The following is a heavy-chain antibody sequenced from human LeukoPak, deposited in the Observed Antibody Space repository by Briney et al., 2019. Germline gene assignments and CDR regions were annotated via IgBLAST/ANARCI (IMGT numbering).Heavy chain of an antibody. J-gene: IGHJ4*02. CDR1: GGSISSNF. D-gene: IGHD6-19*01. V-gene: IGHV4-4*07. CDR2: IYTSGIT. Sequence: TSETLSLTCSVSGGSISSNFWSWLRQPAGKGLEWIGRIYTSGITNYNPSLKSRVTMSVDTSKKQFSLSLSSVTAADTAVYYCAREHVGYSSGWHDLDFWGQGALVTASS. CDR3: AREHVGYSSGWHDLDF.